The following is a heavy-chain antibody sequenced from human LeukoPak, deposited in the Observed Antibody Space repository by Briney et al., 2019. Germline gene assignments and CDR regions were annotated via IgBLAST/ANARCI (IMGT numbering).Heavy chain of an antibody. Sequence: SETLSLTCTVSGGSISSGSYYWSWIRQPAGKGLEWIGRIYTSGSTNYNPSLKSRVTISVDTSKNQFSLKLSSVTAADTAVYYCARDDGRVVVVSPGAFDIWGQGTMVTVSS. CDR3: ARDDGRVVVVSPGAFDI. J-gene: IGHJ3*02. CDR1: GGSISSGSYY. D-gene: IGHD3-22*01. CDR2: IYTSGST. V-gene: IGHV4-61*02.